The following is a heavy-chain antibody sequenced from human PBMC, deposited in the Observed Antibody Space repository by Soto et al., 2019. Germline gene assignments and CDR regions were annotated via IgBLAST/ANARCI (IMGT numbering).Heavy chain of an antibody. D-gene: IGHD6-13*01. CDR2: IIPYYNTL. J-gene: IGHJ4*02. V-gene: IGHV1-69*01. CDR1: EGTFNSYA. CDR3: ASGASRWYPYFFDS. Sequence: QAQVVQSGAEVRKPGSSVKLSCKASEGTFNSYAIAWVRQAPGQGLEWMGGIIPYYNTLNYAQKFQDRVTITADHSTNTVYMELSGLRSDDTAVYFCASGASRWYPYFFDSWAQGTLVTVSS.